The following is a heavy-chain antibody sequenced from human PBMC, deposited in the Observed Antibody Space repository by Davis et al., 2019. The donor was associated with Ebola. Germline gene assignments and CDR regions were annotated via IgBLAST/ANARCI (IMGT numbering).Heavy chain of an antibody. CDR1: GYSFTSYW. V-gene: IGHV5-10-1*01. Sequence: GESLKISCKGSGYSFTSYWISWVRQMPGKGLEWMGRIDPSDSYTNYSPSFQGHVTISADKSISTAYLQWSSLKASDTAMYYCARHNAVGGAGTGGGENDYWGQGTLVTVSS. CDR2: IDPSDSYT. J-gene: IGHJ4*02. D-gene: IGHD6-19*01. CDR3: ARHNAVGGAGTGGGENDY.